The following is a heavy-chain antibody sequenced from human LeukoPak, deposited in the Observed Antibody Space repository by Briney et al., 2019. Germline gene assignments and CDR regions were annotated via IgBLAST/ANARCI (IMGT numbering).Heavy chain of an antibody. D-gene: IGHD6-19*01. CDR1: GFTFSSYA. Sequence: GGSLRLSCAASGFTFSSYAMHWVRQAPGKGLEWVAVISYDGSNKYYADSVKGRFTISRDNSKNTLYLQMNSLRAEDTAVYYCARDLGVAVVAPDYWGQGTLVTVSS. J-gene: IGHJ4*02. CDR2: ISYDGSNK. V-gene: IGHV3-30*04. CDR3: ARDLGVAVVAPDY.